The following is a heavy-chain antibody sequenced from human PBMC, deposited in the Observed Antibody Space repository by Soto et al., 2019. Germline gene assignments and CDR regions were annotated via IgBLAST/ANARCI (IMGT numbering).Heavy chain of an antibody. CDR3: ATDQVAVTGSFIDS. CDR1: GFTFSAYA. J-gene: IGHJ4*02. CDR2: ISYDGRET. V-gene: IGHV3-30-3*01. Sequence: GGSLRLSCAASGFTFSAYAFHWVRQAPGKGLEWLSVISYDGRETHYADSVEGRFIISRDSSKKTAYLQMNSLRGDDTAVYFCATDQVAVTGSFIDSWGQGTLVTLSP. D-gene: IGHD2-21*02.